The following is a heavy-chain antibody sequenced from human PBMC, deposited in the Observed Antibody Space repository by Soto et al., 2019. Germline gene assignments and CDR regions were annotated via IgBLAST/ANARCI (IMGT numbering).Heavy chain of an antibody. D-gene: IGHD6-13*01. CDR3: ARDVGGMAAAGTGWFDP. Sequence: EVQLVESGGGLVQPGGSLRLSCAASGFTVSSNYMSWVRQAPGKGLEWVSVIYSGGSTYYADSVKGRFTISRDNSKNTLYLQMNSLRAEDTAVYYCARDVGGMAAAGTGWFDPWGQGTLVTVSS. J-gene: IGHJ5*02. CDR1: GFTVSSNY. CDR2: IYSGGST. V-gene: IGHV3-66*01.